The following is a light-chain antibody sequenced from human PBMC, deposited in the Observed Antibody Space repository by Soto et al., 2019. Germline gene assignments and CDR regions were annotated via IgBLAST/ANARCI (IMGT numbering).Light chain of an antibody. CDR3: QQYNNYWT. CDR1: QNINRW. Sequence: DVPINQTPSIVHASVRDSVSFTCRASQNINRWWAWYQQKPGKAPKLLIYDASSLESGVPSRFSGSGSATEFTLTISSLQPDDFATYYCQQYNNYWTFGQGFKVDI. J-gene: IGKJ1*01. V-gene: IGKV1-5*01. CDR2: DAS.